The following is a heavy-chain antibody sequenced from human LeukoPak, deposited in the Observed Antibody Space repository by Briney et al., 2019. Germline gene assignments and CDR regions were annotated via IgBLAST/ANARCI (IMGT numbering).Heavy chain of an antibody. CDR1: GYTFTGYY. CDR2: INPNSGGT. V-gene: IGHV1-2*02. J-gene: IGHJ5*02. CDR3: ARDHTQNHDYVWGSYPLGNWFDP. Sequence: GASVKVSCKASGYTFTGYYMHWVRQAPGQGLEWMGWINPNSGGTNYAQKFQGRVTMTRDTSISTAYMGLSRLRSDDTAVYYCARDHTQNHDYVWGSYPLGNWFDPWGQGTLVTVSS. D-gene: IGHD3-16*02.